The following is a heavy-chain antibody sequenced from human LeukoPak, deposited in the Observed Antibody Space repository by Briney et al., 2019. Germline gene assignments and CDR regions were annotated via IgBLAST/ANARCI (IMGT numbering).Heavy chain of an antibody. V-gene: IGHV5-51*01. D-gene: IGHD3-10*01. CDR3: ARHRGPVWFGELFDAFDI. CDR2: IYPGDSDT. J-gene: IGHJ3*02. Sequence: GESLKISCTGSGYSFTSYWIGWVRQMPGKGLEWMGIIYPGDSDTRYSPSFQGQVTISADKSISTAYLQWSSLKASDTAMYYCARHRGPVWFGELFDAFDIWGQGTMVTVSS. CDR1: GYSFTSYW.